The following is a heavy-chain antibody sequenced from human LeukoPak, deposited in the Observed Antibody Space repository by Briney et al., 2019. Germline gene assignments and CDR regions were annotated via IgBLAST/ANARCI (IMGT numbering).Heavy chain of an antibody. J-gene: IGHJ3*02. CDR2: ICSNGGST. D-gene: IGHD3-9*01. Sequence: GGSLTLSCSASGFTFSSYAMHWVRQAPGKGLEYVSAICSNGGSTYYADSVKGRFTISRDNSKNTLYLQMSSLRAEDTAVYYCVKDGGLRYFDWSIFPDDAFDIWGQGTMVTVSS. CDR1: GFTFSSYA. CDR3: VKDGGLRYFDWSIFPDDAFDI. V-gene: IGHV3-64D*06.